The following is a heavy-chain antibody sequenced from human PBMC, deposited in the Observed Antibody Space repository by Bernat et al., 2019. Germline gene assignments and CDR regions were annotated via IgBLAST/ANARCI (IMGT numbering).Heavy chain of an antibody. Sequence: QVQLVQSGAEVKKPGASVKVSCKASGYTFTSYGISWVRQAPGQRLEWMGWINAGNGNTKYSQKFQGRVTITRDTSASTAYMELSSLRSEDTAVYYCARGYSSGWYNYWGQGTLVTVSS. CDR1: GYTFTSYG. CDR3: ARGYSSGWYNY. D-gene: IGHD6-19*01. J-gene: IGHJ4*02. CDR2: INAGNGNT. V-gene: IGHV1-3*01.